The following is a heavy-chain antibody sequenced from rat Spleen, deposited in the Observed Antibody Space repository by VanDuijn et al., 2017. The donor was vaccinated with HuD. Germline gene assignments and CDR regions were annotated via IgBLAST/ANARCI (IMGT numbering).Heavy chain of an antibody. CDR2: MWSGGST. CDR3: TIHPRY. CDR1: GFSLTSYG. V-gene: IGHV2-4*01. Sequence: QVQLKESGPDLVQPSQTLSLTCTVSGFSLTSYGVSWVRQPPGKGLEWMGVMWSGGSTAYNSALKSRLSISRDTSKNQVFLKMNSLQTDDTGTYYCTIHPRYWGQGVMVTVSS. D-gene: IGHD3-1*01. J-gene: IGHJ2*01.